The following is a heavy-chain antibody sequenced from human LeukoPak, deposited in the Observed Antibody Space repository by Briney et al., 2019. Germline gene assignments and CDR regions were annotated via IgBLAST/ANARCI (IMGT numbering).Heavy chain of an antibody. CDR1: GFTFSSYG. CDR3: ARVLYILRYFDY. D-gene: IGHD3-9*01. V-gene: IGHV3-53*01. J-gene: IGHJ6*04. CDR2: IYSDGST. Sequence: GGSLRLSCAASGFTFSSYGMHWVRQAPGKGLEWVSVIYSDGSTYYADSVKGRFTISRDNSKNTLYLQMNSLRAEDTAVYYCARVLYILRYFDYWGKGATVTISS.